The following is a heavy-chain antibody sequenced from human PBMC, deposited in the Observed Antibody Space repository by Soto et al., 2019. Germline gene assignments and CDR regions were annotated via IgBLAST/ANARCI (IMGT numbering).Heavy chain of an antibody. Sequence: QVQLVQSGAEVKKPGASVKVSCKASGITSTTYAIHWVRQAPGQGLEWMGWINTGNGNTRYSRRFLGRVSLTTDTAASTASMDLSSLTSEDTAVYYCARAISGYVTWGQGTLITGSS. J-gene: IGHJ5*02. CDR1: GITSTTYA. CDR3: ARAISGYVT. V-gene: IGHV1-3*04. CDR2: INTGNGNT. D-gene: IGHD5-12*01.